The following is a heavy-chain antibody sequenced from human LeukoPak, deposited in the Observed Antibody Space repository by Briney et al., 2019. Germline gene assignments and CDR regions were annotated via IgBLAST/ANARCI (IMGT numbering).Heavy chain of an antibody. V-gene: IGHV4-61*02. D-gene: IGHD6-13*01. CDR2: IYTSGSP. Sequence: LSLTCTVSGGSISSSSYYWSWSRQPAGRGLEWIRRIYTSGSPTYTPSLKRRLTISVHTSKTQFSLILSSVTATDTALYYCARGVTAAGHFDYWGQGTLVTVSS. J-gene: IGHJ4*02. CDR1: GGSISSSSYY. CDR3: ARGVTAAGHFDY.